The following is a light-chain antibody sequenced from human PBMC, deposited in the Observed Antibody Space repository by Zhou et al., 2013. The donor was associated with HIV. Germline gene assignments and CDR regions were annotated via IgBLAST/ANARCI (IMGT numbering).Light chain of an antibody. CDR1: QDITTL. J-gene: IGKJ3*01. Sequence: DIQLTQSPSFLSASVGDRVTITCRASQDITTLLAWYQHIPGRAPKLLLYAASTLPAGVPSRFTGSGSGTDFSLTISGLQPEDVGVYYCQTYKNGPRTFGPGT. CDR2: AAS. CDR3: QTYKNGPRT. V-gene: IGKV1-27*01.